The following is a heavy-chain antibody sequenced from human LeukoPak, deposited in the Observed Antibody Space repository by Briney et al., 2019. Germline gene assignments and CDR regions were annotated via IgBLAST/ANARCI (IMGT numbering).Heavy chain of an antibody. D-gene: IGHD3-3*02. CDR1: GFTVSSNY. CDR3: AEDHFSLPQY. Sequence: GGSLRLSCAASGFTVSSNYMSWVRQAPGKGLEWVSVIYSGGSTYYADSVMGRFTISRDNSKNTLHLQLNSLRAEDTAMYYCAEDHFSLPQYWGQGTLVTVSS. CDR2: IYSGGST. J-gene: IGHJ4*02. V-gene: IGHV3-53*01.